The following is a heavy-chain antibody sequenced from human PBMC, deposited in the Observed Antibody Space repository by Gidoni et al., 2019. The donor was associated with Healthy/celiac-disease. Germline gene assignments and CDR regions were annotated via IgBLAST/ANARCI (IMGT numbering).Heavy chain of an antibody. CDR3: APGYSYGSIDY. V-gene: IGHV1-46*01. Sequence: VQSGAAVKKPGASVEVSCKASGYTFTSYYMHWVRQAPGQGLEWMGLINPSGGSTSYAQKFKGRVTMTRDTSTSTVYMELSSVRAEDTAVYYCAPGYSYGSIDYWGQGTLVTVSS. J-gene: IGHJ4*02. CDR2: INPSGGST. CDR1: GYTFTSYY. D-gene: IGHD5-18*01.